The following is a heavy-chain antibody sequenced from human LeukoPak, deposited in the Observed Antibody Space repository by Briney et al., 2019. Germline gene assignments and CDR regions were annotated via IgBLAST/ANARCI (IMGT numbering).Heavy chain of an antibody. CDR2: IHYSGAT. CDR1: GDSISGYF. J-gene: IGHJ3*02. CDR3: ARHERIVGATGAFDI. D-gene: IGHD1-26*01. Sequence: PSETLSLTCTVSGDSISGYFWSWIRQTPGKGLEWIGYIHYSGATNYNPSLKSRVTMSVDTSKDQFSLKLSSVTAADTAVYYCARHERIVGATGAFDIWGQGTMVTVSS. V-gene: IGHV4-59*08.